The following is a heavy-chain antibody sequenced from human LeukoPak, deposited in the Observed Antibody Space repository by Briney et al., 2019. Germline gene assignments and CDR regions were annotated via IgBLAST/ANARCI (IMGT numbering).Heavy chain of an antibody. CDR3: ARDSSLISGWDY. Sequence: SQTLSLTCTVSGGSISSGSYYWSWTRQPAGKGLEWIGRIYTSGSTNYNPSLKSRVTISVDTSKNQFSLKLSSVTAADTAVYYCARDSSLISGWDYWGQGTLVTVSS. J-gene: IGHJ4*02. CDR2: IYTSGST. V-gene: IGHV4-61*02. D-gene: IGHD6-19*01. CDR1: GGSISSGSYY.